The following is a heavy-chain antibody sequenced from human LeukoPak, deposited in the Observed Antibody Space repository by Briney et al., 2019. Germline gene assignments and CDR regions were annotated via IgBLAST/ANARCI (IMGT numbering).Heavy chain of an antibody. Sequence: SETLSLTCTVSGGSISSYYWSWIRQPPGMRLEWIGYIYTSEITSYNPSLKSRVTMSVDTSKNQFSLKLNSVTAADTAVYYCARGRPMVTPFDYWGQGALVTVSS. CDR3: ARGRPMVTPFDY. CDR2: IYTSEIT. J-gene: IGHJ4*02. V-gene: IGHV4-4*09. CDR1: GGSISSYY. D-gene: IGHD1-1*01.